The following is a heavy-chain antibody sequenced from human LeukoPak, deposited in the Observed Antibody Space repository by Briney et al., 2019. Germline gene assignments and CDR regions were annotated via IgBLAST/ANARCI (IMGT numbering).Heavy chain of an antibody. CDR3: ARVISSSGIYDYGDYVYYFDY. CDR1: GGTFSSYA. CDR2: IIPIFGTA. D-gene: IGHD4-17*01. Sequence: SVKVSCKASGGTFSSYAISWVRQAPGQGLEWMGGIIPIFGTANYAQKFQGRVTITADESTSTAYMELSSLRSEDTAMYYCARVISSSGIYDYGDYVYYFDYWGQGTLVTVSS. J-gene: IGHJ4*02. V-gene: IGHV1-69*01.